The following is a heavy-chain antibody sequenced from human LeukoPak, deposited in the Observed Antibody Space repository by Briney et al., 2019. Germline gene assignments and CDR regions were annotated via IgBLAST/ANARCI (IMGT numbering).Heavy chain of an antibody. J-gene: IGHJ5*02. CDR3: AKDYYYDSSGFP. Sequence: TGGPLRLSCAASGFTFSSYGMHWVRQAPGKGLEWVAFIRYDGSNKYYADSVKGRFTISRDNSKNTLYLQMNSLRAEDTAVYYCAKDYYYDSSGFPWGQGTLVTVSS. CDR1: GFTFSSYG. CDR2: IRYDGSNK. V-gene: IGHV3-30*02. D-gene: IGHD3-22*01.